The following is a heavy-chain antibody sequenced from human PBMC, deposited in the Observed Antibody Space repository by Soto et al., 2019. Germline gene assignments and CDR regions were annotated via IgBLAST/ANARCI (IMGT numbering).Heavy chain of an antibody. CDR3: VRVATGSDPWREY. CDR2: INSDGSIT. D-gene: IGHD3-10*01. Sequence: GGSLRLSCAASGFTFSTYWMHWVRQAPGKGLVWVSRINSDGSITTYADSVKGRFTISRDNSKNTLYLQMNSLRAEDTAVYYCVRVATGSDPWREYWGQGTLVTVSS. V-gene: IGHV3-74*03. J-gene: IGHJ4*02. CDR1: GFTFSTYW.